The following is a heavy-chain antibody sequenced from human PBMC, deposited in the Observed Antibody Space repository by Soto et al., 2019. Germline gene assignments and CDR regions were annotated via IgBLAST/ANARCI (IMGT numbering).Heavy chain of an antibody. V-gene: IGHV4-39*01. CDR1: GGSISSSTYY. CDR3: ARHQTTSDGMDV. D-gene: IGHD4-17*01. Sequence: QLRLQESGPGLVKPSETLSLTCTVSGGSISSSTYYWGWIRQPPGKGLEWTGTIYSSGSTYYNPSLKSRVTISVDTSKNQFSLKLSSVTAADTAVYYCARHQTTSDGMDVWGQGTTVTVSS. J-gene: IGHJ6*02. CDR2: IYSSGST.